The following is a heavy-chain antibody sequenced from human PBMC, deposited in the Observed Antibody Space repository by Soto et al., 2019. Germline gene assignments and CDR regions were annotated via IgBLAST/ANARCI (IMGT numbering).Heavy chain of an antibody. CDR3: AREETYYYDSSGYYDY. J-gene: IGHJ4*02. CDR1: GFTFSDHY. Sequence: LRLSCAASGFTFSDHYMDWVRQAPGKGLEWVGRTRNKANSYTTEYAASVKGRFTISRDDSKNSLYLQMNSLKTEDTAVYYCAREETYYYDSSGYYDYWGQGTLVTVSS. V-gene: IGHV3-72*01. D-gene: IGHD3-22*01. CDR2: TRNKANSYTT.